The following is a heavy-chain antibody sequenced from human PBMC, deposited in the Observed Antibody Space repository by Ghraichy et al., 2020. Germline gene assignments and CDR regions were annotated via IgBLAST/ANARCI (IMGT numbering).Heavy chain of an antibody. D-gene: IGHD2-15*01. CDR1: GGSISNADW. V-gene: IGHV4/OR15-8*01. Sequence: ESLNISCIVSGGSISNADWWSWVRQPPGKGLEWIGDINHSGSANYNPSLKSRVTISVDKSKNQFSLNLNSVTAADTAVYYCVGTFSGGSCYGYWGQGTLVTVSS. CDR2: INHSGSA. J-gene: IGHJ4*02. CDR3: VGTFSGGSCYGY.